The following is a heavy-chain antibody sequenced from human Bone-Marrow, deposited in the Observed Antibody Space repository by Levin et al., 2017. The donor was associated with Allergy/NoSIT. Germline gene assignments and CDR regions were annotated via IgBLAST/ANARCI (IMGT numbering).Heavy chain of an antibody. CDR3: ARALSGRPFDY. D-gene: IGHD1-1*01. V-gene: IGHV4-59*02. Sequence: SETLSLTCTVSGGSVSSNYWSWFRQPPGKGLEWIGYVYNGGSTKYNPSLKSRVTVSLDTSENQFSLRLSSVTAADTAVYFCARALSGRPFDYWGPGILVIVSS. CDR2: VYNGGST. CDR1: GGSVSSNY. J-gene: IGHJ4*01.